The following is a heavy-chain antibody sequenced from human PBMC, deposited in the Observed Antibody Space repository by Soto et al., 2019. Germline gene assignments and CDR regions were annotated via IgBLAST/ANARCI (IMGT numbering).Heavy chain of an antibody. Sequence: EVQLLESGGGLVQPGGSLRLSCAASGFTFSSYAMSWVRQAPGKGLEWVSAISGSGGSTYYADSVKGRVTISRDNSKNTQYLQMNSLRAEDTAVYYCARGLRYFDWPSAFDIWGQGTMVTVSS. D-gene: IGHD3-9*01. J-gene: IGHJ3*02. CDR2: ISGSGGST. V-gene: IGHV3-23*01. CDR3: ARGLRYFDWPSAFDI. CDR1: GFTFSSYA.